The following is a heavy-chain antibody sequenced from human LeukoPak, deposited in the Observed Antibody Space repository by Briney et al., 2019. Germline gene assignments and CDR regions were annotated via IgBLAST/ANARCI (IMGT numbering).Heavy chain of an antibody. CDR3: ARDGGWSSTSCYVS. J-gene: IGHJ4*02. CDR1: GFTFSSYS. CDR2: TSSSSSYI. D-gene: IGHD2-2*01. Sequence: GGSLRLSCAASGFTFSSYSMNWVRQAPGKGLEWVSSTSSSSSYIYYADSVKGRFTISRDNAKNSLYLQMNSLRAEDTAVYYCARDGGWSSTSCYVSWGQGTLVTVSS. V-gene: IGHV3-21*01.